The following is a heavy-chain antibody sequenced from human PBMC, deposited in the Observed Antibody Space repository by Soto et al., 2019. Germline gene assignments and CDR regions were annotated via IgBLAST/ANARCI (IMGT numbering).Heavy chain of an antibody. CDR3: ARSLDVFLWLGELLSLGFDS. CDR1: GFTFDTYA. J-gene: IGHJ4*02. Sequence: EVQLMESGGGLVQPGGSLRLSCAASGFTFDTYAMNWVRQAPGKGLEWVSGISATGGSTYYAASVRGRFGISRDNSKNTLDLQMNSLRAEDTAVYYCARSLDVFLWLGELLSLGFDSWGQGTLVTASS. CDR2: ISATGGST. V-gene: IGHV3-23*01. D-gene: IGHD3-10*01.